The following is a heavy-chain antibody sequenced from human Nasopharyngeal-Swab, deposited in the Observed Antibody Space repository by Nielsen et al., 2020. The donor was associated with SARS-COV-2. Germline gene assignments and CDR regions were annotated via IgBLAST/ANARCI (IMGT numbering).Heavy chain of an antibody. CDR1: GASISSSIYY. Sequence: SETLSLTCTVSGASISSSIYYWGWIRQSPQKGLEWIGTVSYSVTANYNPSLNSRVTISVDTSKNQFSLKLISVTAADTAVYYCARDESGDYLGLPFDYWGQGTLVTVSS. CDR2: VSYSVTA. CDR3: ARDESGDYLGLPFDY. J-gene: IGHJ4*02. D-gene: IGHD4-17*01. V-gene: IGHV4-39*07.